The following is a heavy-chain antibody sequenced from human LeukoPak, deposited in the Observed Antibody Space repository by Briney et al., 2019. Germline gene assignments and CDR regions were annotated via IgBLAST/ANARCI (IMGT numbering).Heavy chain of an antibody. CDR1: GYTFTGYY. CDR2: INPNSGGT. V-gene: IGHV1-2*02. J-gene: IGHJ4*02. CDR3: ARDGGGIAAADAFDY. Sequence: SSVKVSCKASGYTFTGYYMHWVRQAPGQGLEWMGWINPNSGGTNYAQKFQGRVIMTRDTSISTAYMELSRLRSDDTAVYYCARDGGGIAAADAFDYWGQGTLVTVSS. D-gene: IGHD6-13*01.